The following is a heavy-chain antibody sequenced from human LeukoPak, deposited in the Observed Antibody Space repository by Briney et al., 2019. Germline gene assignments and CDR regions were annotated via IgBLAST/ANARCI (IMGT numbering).Heavy chain of an antibody. D-gene: IGHD5-12*01. J-gene: IGHJ4*02. CDR1: GYTFTDYY. CDR3: ARDMGRYSGYDYDY. V-gene: IGHV1-2*02. Sequence: ASVTVSCKPSGYTFTDYYLHWVRQAPGQGLEWVGWIHPNTGSTHHAHKFQRRLTMTRDTSISTVYMELTRLRSDDTAVYYCARDMGRYSGYDYDYWGQGTLVTASS. CDR2: IHPNTGST.